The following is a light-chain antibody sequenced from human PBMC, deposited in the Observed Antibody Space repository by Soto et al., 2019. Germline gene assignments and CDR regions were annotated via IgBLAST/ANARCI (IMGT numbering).Light chain of an antibody. CDR1: SSDVGGYDY. CDR3: SSYTGGNPSYV. J-gene: IGLJ1*01. V-gene: IGLV2-8*01. CDR2: EVT. Sequence: VLTQPPSASGSPGQSVTISCTGTSSDVGGYDYVSWYQQHPGKAPKLMVYEVTIRPSGVSDRFSGSKSGNTASLTVSGLQAEDEADYYCSSYTGGNPSYVFGTGTKVTVL.